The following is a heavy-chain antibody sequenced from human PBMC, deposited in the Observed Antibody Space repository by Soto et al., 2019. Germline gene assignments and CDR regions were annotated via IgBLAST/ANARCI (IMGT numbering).Heavy chain of an antibody. Sequence: QITLKESGPTLVKPTQTLTLTCTFSGFSLSTSGMGVGWIRQPPGKALEWLALIYWDGDKRYSPSLKSRLTITKEATKDQVGMTTTNLDPADTATYCCPHIRATLLRFGRAPYFDYWGLGTLVTVSS. CDR3: PHIRATLLRFGRAPYFDY. D-gene: IGHD3-10*01. V-gene: IGHV2-5*02. J-gene: IGHJ4*02. CDR1: GFSLSTSGMG. CDR2: IYWDGDK.